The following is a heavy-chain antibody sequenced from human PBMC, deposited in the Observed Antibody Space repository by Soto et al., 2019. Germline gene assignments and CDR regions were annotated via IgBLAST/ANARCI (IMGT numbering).Heavy chain of an antibody. CDR3: ARAYCRGGSCWAWSNWFDP. Sequence: SQTLSLTCAISGDSVSSNSAAWNWIRQSPSRGLEWLGRTYYRSKWYNDYAVSVKSRITINPDTSKNQFSLQLNSVTPEDTAAYYCARAYCRGGSCWAWSNWFDPWGQGTLVTVSS. CDR2: TYYRSKWYN. J-gene: IGHJ5*02. D-gene: IGHD2-15*01. CDR1: GDSVSSNSAA. V-gene: IGHV6-1*01.